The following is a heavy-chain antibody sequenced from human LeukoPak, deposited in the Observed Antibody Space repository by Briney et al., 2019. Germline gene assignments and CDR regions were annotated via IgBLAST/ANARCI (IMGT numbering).Heavy chain of an antibody. D-gene: IGHD3-9*01. CDR2: ISYDGSNK. V-gene: IGHV3-30*18. CDR3: AKDRKLRYYDILTGYGYFDY. J-gene: IGHJ4*02. CDR1: GFTFSSYG. Sequence: PGRSLRLSCAASGFTFSSYGMHWVRQAPGKGLEWVAVISYDGSNKYYADSVKGRFTISRDNSKNTLYLQMNSLRAEDTAVYYCAKDRKLRYYDILTGYGYFDYWGQGTLVTVSS.